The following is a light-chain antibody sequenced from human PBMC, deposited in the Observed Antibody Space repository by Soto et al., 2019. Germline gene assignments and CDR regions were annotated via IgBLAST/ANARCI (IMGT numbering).Light chain of an antibody. CDR3: SLFAGSLTFI. V-gene: IGLV2-23*01. Sequence: QSALTQPASMSGSPGQSITISCTGTNSDIGNYNLVSWYQQHPGKAPKLMIYEDFKRPSGVSNRFSGSKSGITASLTISGLQADDEADYYCSLFAGSLTFIFGGGTKLTVL. CDR1: NSDIGNYNL. CDR2: EDF. J-gene: IGLJ2*01.